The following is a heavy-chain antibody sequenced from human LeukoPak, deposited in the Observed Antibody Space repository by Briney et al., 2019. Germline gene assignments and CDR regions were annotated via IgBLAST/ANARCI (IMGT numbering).Heavy chain of an antibody. CDR2: ISSSSSYI. J-gene: IGHJ4*02. V-gene: IGHV3-21*01. Sequence: GGSLRLSCAASGSTFSSYSMNWVRQAPGKGLEWVSSISSSSSYIYYADSVKGRFTISRDNAKNSLYLQMNSLRAEDTAVYYCVRWVGANLFDYWGQGTLVTVSS. CDR3: VRWVGANLFDY. D-gene: IGHD1-26*01. CDR1: GSTFSSYS.